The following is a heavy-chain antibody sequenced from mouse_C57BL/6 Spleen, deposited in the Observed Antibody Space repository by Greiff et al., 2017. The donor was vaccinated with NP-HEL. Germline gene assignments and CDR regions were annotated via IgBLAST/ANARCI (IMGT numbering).Heavy chain of an antibody. V-gene: IGHV5-12*01. Sequence: EVMLVESGGGLVQPGGSLKLSCAASGFTFSDYYMYWVRQTPEKRLEWVAYISNGGGSTYYPDTVKGRFTISRDNAKNTLYLQMSRLKSEDTAMYYCARPSFTTVVARGFAYWGQGTLVTVSA. D-gene: IGHD1-1*01. J-gene: IGHJ3*01. CDR2: ISNGGGST. CDR3: ARPSFTTVVARGFAY. CDR1: GFTFSDYY.